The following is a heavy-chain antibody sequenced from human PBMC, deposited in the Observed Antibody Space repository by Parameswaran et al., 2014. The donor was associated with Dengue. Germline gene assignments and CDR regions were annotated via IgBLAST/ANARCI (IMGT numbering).Heavy chain of an antibody. V-gene: IGHV3-15*01. D-gene: IGHD3-10*01. J-gene: IGHJ4*02. CDR3: TTVGVYCSGSCYFDY. Sequence: WIRQPPGKGLEWVGRIKSKTDGGTTDYAAPVKGRFTISRDDSKNTLYLQMNSLKTEDTAVYYCTTVGVYCSGSCYFDYWGQGTLVTVSS. CDR2: IKSKTDGGTT.